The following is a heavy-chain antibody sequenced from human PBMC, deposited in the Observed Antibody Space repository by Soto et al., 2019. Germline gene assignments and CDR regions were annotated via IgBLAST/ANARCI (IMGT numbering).Heavy chain of an antibody. Sequence: ASVKVSCKASGYTFTSYAMNWVRQAPGQGLEWMGWINTNTGNPTYAQGFTGRFVFSLDTSVSTAYLQICSLKAEDTAVYYCARELQPYTSINYYYHGMDVWGQGTTVTVSS. J-gene: IGHJ6*02. V-gene: IGHV7-4-1*01. CDR1: GYTFTSYA. CDR3: ARELQPYTSINYYYHGMDV. CDR2: INTNTGNP. D-gene: IGHD1-20*01.